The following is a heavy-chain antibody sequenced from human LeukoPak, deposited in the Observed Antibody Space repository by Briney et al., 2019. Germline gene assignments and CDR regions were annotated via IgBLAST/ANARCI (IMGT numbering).Heavy chain of an antibody. CDR3: ARCSGSTYYFDY. CDR1: GGSISSYY. CDR2: IYYSGST. V-gene: IGHV4-59*01. J-gene: IGHJ4*02. Sequence: LETLSLTCTVSGGSISSYYWSWIRQPPGKGLEWIGYIYYSGSTNYNPSLKSRVTISVDTSKNQFSLKLSSVTAADTAVYYCARCSGSTYYFDYWGQGTLVTVSS. D-gene: IGHD1-26*01.